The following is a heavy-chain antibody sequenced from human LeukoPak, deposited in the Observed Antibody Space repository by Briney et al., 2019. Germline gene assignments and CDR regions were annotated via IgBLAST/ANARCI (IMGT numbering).Heavy chain of an antibody. Sequence: GGSLRLSCAASGFTFSSYEMNWVRQTPGKGLEWVSAISGSGSDIYYADSVKGRFTISRDNPKRSLYLQMNSLRAEDTAVYYCARRTFPNDAFDIWGQGTMVTVSS. CDR1: GFTFSSYE. CDR3: ARRTFPNDAFDI. V-gene: IGHV3-21*01. D-gene: IGHD1-7*01. CDR2: ISGSGSDI. J-gene: IGHJ3*02.